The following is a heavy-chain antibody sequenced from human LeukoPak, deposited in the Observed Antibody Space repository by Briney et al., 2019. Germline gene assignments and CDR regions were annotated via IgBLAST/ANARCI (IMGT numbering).Heavy chain of an antibody. CDR3: ARGGTAMVPLDY. CDR1: GGSISSSSYY. CDR2: TYYSGST. D-gene: IGHD5-18*01. V-gene: IGHV4-39*07. J-gene: IGHJ4*02. Sequence: SETLSLTCTVSGGSISSSSYYWGWIRQPPGKGLEWIGSTYYSGSTYYNPSLKSRVTISVDTSKNQFSLKLSSVTAADTAVYYCARGGTAMVPLDYWGQGTLVTVSS.